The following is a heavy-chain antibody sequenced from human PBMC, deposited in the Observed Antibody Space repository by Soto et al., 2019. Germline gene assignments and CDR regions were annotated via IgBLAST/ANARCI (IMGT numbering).Heavy chain of an antibody. CDR1: GGTLSSYA. V-gene: IGHV1-69*13. Sequence: SVKVSCKASGGTLSSYAISWVRQANGQGLEWMGGIIPIFGTANYAQKFQGRVTITADESTSTAYMELSSLRSEDTAVYYCAGTIVVVPAAISWSPYYFDYWGQGTLVTVSS. D-gene: IGHD2-2*01. CDR3: AGTIVVVPAAISWSPYYFDY. CDR2: IIPIFGTA. J-gene: IGHJ4*02.